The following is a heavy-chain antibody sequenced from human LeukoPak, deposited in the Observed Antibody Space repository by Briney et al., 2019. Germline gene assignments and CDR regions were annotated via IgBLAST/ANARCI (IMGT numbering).Heavy chain of an antibody. Sequence: LRLSCAASGFTFSSYAMSWVRQAPGKGLEWIGYIYYSGSTYYNPSLKSRVTISVDTSKNQFSLKLSSVTAADTAVYYCASGNYCTNGVCYGGEYYFDYWGQGTLVTVSS. J-gene: IGHJ4*02. CDR3: ASGNYCTNGVCYGGEYYFDY. D-gene: IGHD2-8*01. CDR2: IYYSGST. CDR1: GFTFSSYA. V-gene: IGHV4-31*02.